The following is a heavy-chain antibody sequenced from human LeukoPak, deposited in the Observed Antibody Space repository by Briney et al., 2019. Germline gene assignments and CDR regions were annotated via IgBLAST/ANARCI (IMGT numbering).Heavy chain of an antibody. D-gene: IGHD2-21*02. CDR3: ARVPKTHIVVVTAMGDY. J-gene: IGHJ4*02. CDR2: ISSSGSTI. CDR1: GFTFSDYY. Sequence: GGSLRLSCAASGFTFSDYYMSWIRQAPGKGLEWVSYISSSGSTIYYADSVKGRFTISRDNAKNSLYLQMNSLRAEDTAVYYCARVPKTHIVVVTAMGDYWGQGTLVTVSS. V-gene: IGHV3-11*01.